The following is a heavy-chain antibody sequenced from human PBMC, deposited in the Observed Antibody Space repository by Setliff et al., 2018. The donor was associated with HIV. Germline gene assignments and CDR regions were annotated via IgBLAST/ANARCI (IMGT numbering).Heavy chain of an antibody. D-gene: IGHD5-12*01. CDR1: GGSISSSSYH. Sequence: TSETLSLTCIVSGGSISSSSYHWGWIRQPPGKGLEWIGSMYSSGSTYNNPSLKSRVTMSVATSKNQFSLKLTSVTAADTAIYYCAGPPRTRDGYHPNDYWGQGTLVTVSS. CDR2: MYSSGST. J-gene: IGHJ4*02. CDR3: AGPPRTRDGYHPNDY. V-gene: IGHV4-39*01.